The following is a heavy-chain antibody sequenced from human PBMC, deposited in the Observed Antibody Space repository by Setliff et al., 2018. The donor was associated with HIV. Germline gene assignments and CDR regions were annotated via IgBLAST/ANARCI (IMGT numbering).Heavy chain of an antibody. CDR1: GGSISSSSYY. J-gene: IGHJ4*02. Sequence: SETLSLTCTVSGGSISSSSYYWGWIRQPPGKGLEWIGSLYYSGTTYYNPSLKSRATISVDMSKNQFSLKLSSVTAADTAVYYCAAGLHYYDSTGYPLTFDYWGQGALVTVSS. D-gene: IGHD3-22*01. V-gene: IGHV4-39*01. CDR2: LYYSGTT. CDR3: AAGLHYYDSTGYPLTFDY.